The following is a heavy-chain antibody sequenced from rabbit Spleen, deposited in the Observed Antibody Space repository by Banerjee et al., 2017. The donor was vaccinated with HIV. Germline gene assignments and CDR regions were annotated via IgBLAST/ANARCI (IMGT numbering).Heavy chain of an antibody. CDR2: IYAGNSGTT. CDR3: ARDAGTSFSSYGMDL. Sequence: QSLEESGGDLVKPGASLTLTCTASGVSFSSSYYMCWVRQPPGKGLEWIACIYAGNSGTTYYASWAKGRFTISKTSSTTVTLQMTSLTDADTATYFCARDAGTSFSSYGMDLWGQGTLVTVS. J-gene: IGHJ6*01. V-gene: IGHV1S40*01. D-gene: IGHD8-1*01. CDR1: GVSFSSSYY.